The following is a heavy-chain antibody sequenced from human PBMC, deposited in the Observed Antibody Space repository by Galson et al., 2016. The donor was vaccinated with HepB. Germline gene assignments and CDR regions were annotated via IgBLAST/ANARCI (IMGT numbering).Heavy chain of an antibody. J-gene: IGHJ2*01. D-gene: IGHD4-17*01. CDR3: AAPTALTATSFWYFDV. CDR2: ISAVDAGT. V-gene: IGHV3-23*01. Sequence: SLRLSCAASGFSISSFGMSWVRQAPGKGLEWASTISAVDAGTYYADSVKGRFTISRDNSKNTVYLQMHSLRAEDTATYYCAAPTALTATSFWYFDVWGRGTLVTVSS. CDR1: GFSISSFG.